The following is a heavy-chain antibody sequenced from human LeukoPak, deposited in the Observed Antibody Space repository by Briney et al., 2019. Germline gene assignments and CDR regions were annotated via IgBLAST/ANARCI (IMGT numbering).Heavy chain of an antibody. D-gene: IGHD3-22*01. CDR2: IYYSGST. V-gene: IGHV4-59*01. J-gene: IGHJ5*02. CDR3: ARARTGGYYYVDWFDP. Sequence: SETLSLTCTVSGGSISSYYWGWIRQPPGKGLEWIGYIYYSGSTNYNPSLKSRVTISVDTSKNQFSLKLSSVTAADTAVYYCARARTGGYYYVDWFDPWGQGTLVTVSS. CDR1: GGSISSYY.